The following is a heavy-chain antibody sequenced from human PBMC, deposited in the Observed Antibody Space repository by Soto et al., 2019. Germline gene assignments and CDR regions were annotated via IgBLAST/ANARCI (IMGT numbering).Heavy chain of an antibody. J-gene: IGHJ6*02. V-gene: IGHV1-18*01. CDR2: ISPYDGNT. CDR1: GYTFSSYG. Sequence: QVQLVQSGGEVKKPGASVKVSCKASGYTFSSYGINWVRQAPGQGLEWLGWISPYDGNTKYAQILQGRVSMTTDTYTKTAYMEVRSLRSADTAVYYCARGGYYDSSGSRNYHYYDMNVWGQGTTVTVSS. CDR3: ARGGYYDSSGSRNYHYYDMNV. D-gene: IGHD3-22*01.